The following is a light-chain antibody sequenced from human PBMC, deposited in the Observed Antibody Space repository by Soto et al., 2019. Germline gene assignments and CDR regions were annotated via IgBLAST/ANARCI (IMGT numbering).Light chain of an antibody. CDR3: QQYHAFPWT. V-gene: IGKV1-5*01. J-gene: IGKJ1*01. CDR2: DAS. Sequence: EIQMTQSPCSLSASVVDRVTITCRASQGVSRWLAWYQQKPGKAPKLLIYDASSLEGGVPSRFSASGSEIEFTLTITSLQPDDFATYHCQQYHAFPWTFGQGTKVDI. CDR1: QGVSRW.